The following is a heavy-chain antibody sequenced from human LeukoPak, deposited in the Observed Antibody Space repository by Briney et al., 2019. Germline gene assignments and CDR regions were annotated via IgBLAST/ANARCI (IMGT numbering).Heavy chain of an antibody. CDR3: ARQGVVATTGAYYYYYYYMDV. CDR1: GGSFSGYY. Sequence: SETLSLTCAVYGGSFSGYYWSWIRQPPGKGPEWIGTIHDTGTTFYNPSLKSRVTISVDTSKNHFSLKLSSVTAADTAVYYCARQGVVATTGAYYYYYYYMDVWGKGTTVTISS. CDR2: IHDTGTT. J-gene: IGHJ6*03. V-gene: IGHV4-34*01. D-gene: IGHD5-12*01.